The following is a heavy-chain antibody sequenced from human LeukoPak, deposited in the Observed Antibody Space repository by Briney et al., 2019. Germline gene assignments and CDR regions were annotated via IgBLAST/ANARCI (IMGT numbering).Heavy chain of an antibody. Sequence: ASVTVSCKSSGYTVNSYYMHWVRQAPGQGLEWMGIINPSGGSTNYAQKFQGRVTMTRDMSTSTVYMELSSLRSEDTAVYYCARDGVAGVYYFDYWGQGTLVTVSS. CDR3: ARDGVAGVYYFDY. CDR2: INPSGGST. D-gene: IGHD6-19*01. V-gene: IGHV1-46*02. CDR1: GYTVNSYY. J-gene: IGHJ4*02.